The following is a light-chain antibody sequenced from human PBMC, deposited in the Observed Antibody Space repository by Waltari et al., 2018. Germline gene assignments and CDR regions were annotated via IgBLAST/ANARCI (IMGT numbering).Light chain of an antibody. CDR3: SSYTSSSSPLV. Sequence: QSALTQPASVSGSPGQSITISCTGTSSDVGGYNYVSWYQQHPGKAPKLMIYEVRNRPSGVSNRFSGSKSGNPASLTISGLQAEDEADYYCSSYTSSSSPLVFGGGTKLTVL. J-gene: IGLJ2*01. CDR2: EVR. CDR1: SSDVGGYNY. V-gene: IGLV2-14*01.